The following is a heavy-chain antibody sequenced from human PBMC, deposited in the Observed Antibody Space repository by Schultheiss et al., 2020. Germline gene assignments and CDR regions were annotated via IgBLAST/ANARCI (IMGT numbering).Heavy chain of an antibody. D-gene: IGHD2-15*01. CDR2: ISSSSSTI. CDR1: GFTFSSYS. J-gene: IGHJ5*02. CDR3: AKDFGYCSGGSCYLYNWFDP. Sequence: GGSLRLSCAASGFTFSSYSMNWVRQAPGKGLEWVSYISSSSSTIYYADSVKGRFTISRDNSKNTLYLQMNSLRAEDTAVYYCAKDFGYCSGGSCYLYNWFDPWGQGTLVTVSS. V-gene: IGHV3-48*01.